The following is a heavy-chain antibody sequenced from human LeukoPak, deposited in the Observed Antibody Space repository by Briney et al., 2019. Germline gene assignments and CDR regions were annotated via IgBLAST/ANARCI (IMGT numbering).Heavy chain of an antibody. J-gene: IGHJ3*02. CDR3: ARGDYDSSGPKDAFDI. Sequence: SETLSLTCAVYGGPFSGYFWTWIRQPPGKGLEWIGEINHSGSTNYSPSLKSRVAISVDTSKNQFSLKLNSVTAADTAFYYCARGDYDSSGPKDAFDIWGQGTMVTVSS. V-gene: IGHV4-34*01. D-gene: IGHD3-22*01. CDR2: INHSGST. CDR1: GGPFSGYF.